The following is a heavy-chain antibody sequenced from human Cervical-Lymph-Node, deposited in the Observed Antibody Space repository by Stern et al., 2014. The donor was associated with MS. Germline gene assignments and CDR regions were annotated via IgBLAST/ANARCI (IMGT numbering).Heavy chain of an antibody. CDR2: TNTDGTST. Sequence: EVQLVESGGGLVQPGGSLRLSCAASGFTFSSYWMHWVRQAPGKGLMWISGTNTDGTSTRYADSVKGRFTISRDNAKNTLYLQMNSLRVEDTAVYYCARDFMYNIGGGWGQGTLVTVSS. CDR3: ARDFMYNIGGG. D-gene: IGHD1-14*01. J-gene: IGHJ4*02. V-gene: IGHV3-74*01. CDR1: GFTFSSYW.